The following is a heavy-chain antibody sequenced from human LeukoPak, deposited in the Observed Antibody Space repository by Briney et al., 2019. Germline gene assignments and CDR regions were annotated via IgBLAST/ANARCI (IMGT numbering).Heavy chain of an antibody. V-gene: IGHV4-4*09. CDR2: TYSSGST. CDR3: ARLYSGSYAHLDY. Sequence: SEALSLTCTVSGGSISSYYWSWIRQPPGKGLEWIGYTYSSGSTNYNPSLKSRVTISVDTSKNQFSLKLSSVTAADTAVYYCARLYSGSYAHLDYWGQGTLVTVSS. D-gene: IGHD1-26*01. J-gene: IGHJ4*02. CDR1: GGSISSYY.